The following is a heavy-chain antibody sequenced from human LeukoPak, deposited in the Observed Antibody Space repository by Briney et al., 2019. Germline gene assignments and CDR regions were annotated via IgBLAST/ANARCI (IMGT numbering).Heavy chain of an antibody. D-gene: IGHD3-3*01. V-gene: IGHV3-7*03. CDR3: ASGVYQIDY. CDR1: GFIFSSYW. J-gene: IGHJ4*02. CDR2: MNQDGREI. Sequence: GGSLRLSCAASGFIFSSYWMNWVRQAPGKGLEWVAYMNQDGREIYYVDSVKGRFTISRDNARNSLYLQMDSLRVEDTAVYYCASGVYQIDYWGQGTLVHVSS.